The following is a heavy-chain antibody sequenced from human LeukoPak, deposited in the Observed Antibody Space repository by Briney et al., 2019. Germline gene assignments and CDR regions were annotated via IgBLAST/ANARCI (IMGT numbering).Heavy chain of an antibody. V-gene: IGHV4-34*01. CDR1: GGSFSGYY. Sequence: SETLSLTCAVYGGSFSGYYWSWIRQPPGKGLEWIGEINHSGSTNYNPSLKSRVTISVDTSKNQFSLKLSSVTAADTAVYYCARHGESYVWGSYRKFDPWGQGTLVTVSS. D-gene: IGHD3-16*02. CDR3: ARHGESYVWGSYRKFDP. CDR2: INHSGST. J-gene: IGHJ5*02.